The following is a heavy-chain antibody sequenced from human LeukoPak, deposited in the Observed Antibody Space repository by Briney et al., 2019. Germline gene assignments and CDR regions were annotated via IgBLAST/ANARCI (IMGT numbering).Heavy chain of an antibody. D-gene: IGHD3-22*01. J-gene: IGHJ6*03. CDR2: INPNSGGT. Sequence: ASVKVSCKASGYTFTGYYMHWVRQAPGQGLEWMGWINPNSGGTNYAQKFQGRVTMTRDTSISTAYMELSRLRSDDTAVYYCARGGITMIVVVMDYYYMDVWGKGTTVTVSS. V-gene: IGHV1-2*02. CDR3: ARGGITMIVVVMDYYYMDV. CDR1: GYTFTGYY.